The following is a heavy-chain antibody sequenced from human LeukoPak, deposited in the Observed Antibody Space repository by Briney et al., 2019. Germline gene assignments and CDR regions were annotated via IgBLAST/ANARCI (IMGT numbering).Heavy chain of an antibody. V-gene: IGHV3-49*04. CDR1: GFAFDDFA. CDR2: IRRRAYGGAA. Sequence: GGSLRLSCTTSGFAFDDFAMSWVRQPAGKGLEWVGFIRRRAYGGAAEYAASVKGRFIISRDDSKGIAYLQMNSLKTEDTAVYYCSRNGLVDFDYWGQRSRVILSP. CDR3: SRNGLVDFDY. J-gene: IGHJ4*02.